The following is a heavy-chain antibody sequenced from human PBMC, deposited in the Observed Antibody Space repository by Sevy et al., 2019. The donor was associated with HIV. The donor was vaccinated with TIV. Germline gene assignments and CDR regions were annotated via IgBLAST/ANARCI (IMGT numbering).Heavy chain of an antibody. CDR2: IWYGGNKA. D-gene: IGHD4-17*01. CDR3: ARDAYSDYDTYYYGMDV. Sequence: EGSLRLSCAASGFTFSEYGMHWVRQAPGKGLEWVAVIWYGGNKAYYADSVQGRFTISRDNVKNTLYLQMNRLRLEDTAVYYCARDAYSDYDTYYYGMDVWGQGTTVTVSS. V-gene: IGHV3-33*08. CDR1: GFTFSEYG. J-gene: IGHJ6*02.